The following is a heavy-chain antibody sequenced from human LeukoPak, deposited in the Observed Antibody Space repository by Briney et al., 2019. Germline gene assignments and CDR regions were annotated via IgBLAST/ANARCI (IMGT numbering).Heavy chain of an antibody. CDR1: GFTFSSYG. D-gene: IGHD6-13*01. CDR3: ARDFVWIPGYSSRPGDY. CDR2: IRYDGSNK. J-gene: IGHJ4*02. Sequence: PGGSLRLSCAASGFTFSSYGMHWVRQAPGKGLEWVAFIRYDGSNKYYADSVKGRFTISRDNSKNTLYLQMNSLRAEDTAVYYCARDFVWIPGYSSRPGDYWGQGTLVTVSS. V-gene: IGHV3-30*02.